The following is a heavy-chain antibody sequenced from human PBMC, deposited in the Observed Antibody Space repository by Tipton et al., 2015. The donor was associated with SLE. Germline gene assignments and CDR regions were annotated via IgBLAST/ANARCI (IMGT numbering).Heavy chain of an antibody. CDR2: ISGSGDNP. V-gene: IGHV3-23*01. CDR3: AVCSPSSCSYFDY. Sequence: SLRLSCAASGFTFRRSWMNWVRQAPGKGLEWVSGISGSGDNPNYADSVKGRFTISRDNSKNTLFLQMNSLKAEDTALYYCAVCSPSSCSYFDYWGQGKLVTVSS. D-gene: IGHD2-2*01. CDR1: GFTFRRSW. J-gene: IGHJ4*02.